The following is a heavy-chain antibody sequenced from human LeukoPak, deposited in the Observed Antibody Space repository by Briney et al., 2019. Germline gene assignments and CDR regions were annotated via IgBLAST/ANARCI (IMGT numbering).Heavy chain of an antibody. V-gene: IGHV3-72*01. D-gene: IGHD3-16*01. CDR2: SRNKANGYTT. CDR1: GFTFSDHY. CDR3: ARSPESGGNVFDI. J-gene: IGHJ3*02. Sequence: GGSLRLSCAASGFTFSDHYIDWVRQAPGKGLEWVGRSRNKANGYTTEYAASVKGRFTISRDDPKNSVYLQMNSLKTEDTTVYYCARSPESGGNVFDIWGQGTMVTVCS.